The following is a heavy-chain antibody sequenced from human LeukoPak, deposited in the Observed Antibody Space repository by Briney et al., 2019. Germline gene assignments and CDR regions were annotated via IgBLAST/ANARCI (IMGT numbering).Heavy chain of an antibody. D-gene: IGHD2-15*01. CDR2: INHSGST. CDR3: ARRAGRLQDGFDY. J-gene: IGHJ4*02. Sequence: PSETLSLTCAVYGGSFSGYYWSWIRQPPGKGLEWIGEINHSGSTNYNPSLKSRVTISVDTSKNQFSLKLSSVTAADTAVYYCARRAGRLQDGFDYWGQGTLVTVSP. V-gene: IGHV4-34*01. CDR1: GGSFSGYY.